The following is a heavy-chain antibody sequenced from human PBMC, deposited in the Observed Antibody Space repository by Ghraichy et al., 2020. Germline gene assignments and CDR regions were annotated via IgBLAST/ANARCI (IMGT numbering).Heavy chain of an antibody. J-gene: IGHJ6*02. CDR2: ISSSSSYI. V-gene: IGHV3-21*01. D-gene: IGHD6-13*01. CDR3: ARDSRSSWRHKYYYYYGMDV. CDR1: GFTFSSYS. Sequence: GALRLSCAASGFTFSSYSMNWVRQAPGKGLEWVSSISSSSSYIYYADSVKGRFTISRDNAKNSLYLQMNSLRAEDTAVYYCARDSRSSWRHKYYYYYGMDVWGQGTTVTVSS.